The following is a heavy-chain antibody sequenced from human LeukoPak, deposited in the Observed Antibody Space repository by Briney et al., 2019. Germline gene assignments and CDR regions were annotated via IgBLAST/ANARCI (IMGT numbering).Heavy chain of an antibody. CDR1: GGSISSYY. CDR2: IYYSVST. D-gene: IGHD2-2*01. Sequence: SETLSLTCTVSGGSISSYYWSWIRQPPGKGLEWIGYIYYSVSTNYNPSLKSRVTISVDTSKNQFSLKLSSVTAADTAVCYCARGRRMGTRYCSSTSCSPLLDYWGRGTLVTVSS. J-gene: IGHJ4*02. CDR3: ARGRRMGTRYCSSTSCSPLLDY. V-gene: IGHV4-59*12.